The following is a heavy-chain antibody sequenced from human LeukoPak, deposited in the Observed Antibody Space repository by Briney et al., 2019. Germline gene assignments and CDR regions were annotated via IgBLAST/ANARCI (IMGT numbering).Heavy chain of an antibody. D-gene: IGHD2-2*01. J-gene: IGHJ3*02. CDR2: ISGSGGST. Sequence: GSLRLSCGASGFTFSSYAMSWVRRAPGKGLEGVSAISGSGGSTYYADSVKGRFTISRDNSKNTLYLQMNSLRAEDTAVYYCAKPLAEYQLLPRAFYIWGQGTMVTVSS. CDR3: AKPLAEYQLLPRAFYI. CDR1: GFTFSSYA. V-gene: IGHV3-23*01.